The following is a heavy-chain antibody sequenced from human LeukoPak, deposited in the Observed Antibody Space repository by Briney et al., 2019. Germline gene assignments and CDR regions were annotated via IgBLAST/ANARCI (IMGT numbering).Heavy chain of an antibody. D-gene: IGHD6-19*01. CDR3: ARVRALDSSGWYRWFDP. J-gene: IGHJ5*02. CDR1: GGSISSGDYY. Sequence: SQTLSLTCTVSGGSISSGDYYWSWIRQPPGKGLEWIGYIYYSGSTYYNPSLKSRVTISVGTSKNQFSLKLSSVTAADTAVYYCARVRALDSSGWYRWFDPWGQGTLVTVSS. CDR2: IYYSGST. V-gene: IGHV4-30-4*01.